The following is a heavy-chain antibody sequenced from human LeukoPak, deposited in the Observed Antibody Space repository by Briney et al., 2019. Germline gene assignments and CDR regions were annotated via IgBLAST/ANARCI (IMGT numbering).Heavy chain of an antibody. CDR3: ARGDAQLVWDY. J-gene: IGHJ4*02. CDR1: GFTFSSYA. V-gene: IGHV3-30-3*01. Sequence: PGGSLRLSCAASGFTFSSYAMHWVRQAPGKGLEWVAVISYDGSNKYYADSVKGRFTISRDNAKNSLYLQMNSLRAEDTAVYYCARGDAQLVWDYWGQGTLVTVSS. CDR2: ISYDGSNK. D-gene: IGHD6-6*01.